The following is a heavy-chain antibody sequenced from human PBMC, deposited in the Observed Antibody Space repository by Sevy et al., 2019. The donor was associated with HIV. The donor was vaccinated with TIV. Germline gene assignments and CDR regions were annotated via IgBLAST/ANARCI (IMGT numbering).Heavy chain of an antibody. Sequence: GGSLRLSCAASGFTFSSYAMHWVRQAPGKGLERVAVISYDGSNKYYADSVKGRFTISRDNSKNTLYLQMNSLRAEDTAVYYCASDRGYSYGASGDHYYYYGMDVWGQGTTVTVSS. CDR3: ASDRGYSYGASGDHYYYYGMDV. D-gene: IGHD5-18*01. J-gene: IGHJ6*02. CDR1: GFTFSSYA. V-gene: IGHV3-30-3*01. CDR2: ISYDGSNK.